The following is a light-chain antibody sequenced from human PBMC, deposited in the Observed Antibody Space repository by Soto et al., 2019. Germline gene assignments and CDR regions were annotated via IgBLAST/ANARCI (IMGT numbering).Light chain of an antibody. CDR3: QSYDSSLSGWL. CDR1: SSNIGAGYN. CDR2: GDS. V-gene: IGLV1-40*01. Sequence: QSVLTQPPSVSGAPGQRGTISCTGSSSNIGAGYNVHWYQQVPGTAPKLLIYGDSNRPSGVPDRFSGSKSGTSAYLAITGFQAEDEADYYCQSYDSSLSGWLFGGGTKLTVL. J-gene: IGLJ3*02.